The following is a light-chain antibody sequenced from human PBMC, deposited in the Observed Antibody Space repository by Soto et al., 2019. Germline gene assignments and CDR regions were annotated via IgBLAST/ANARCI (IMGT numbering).Light chain of an antibody. CDR3: QQYGRSPGT. Sequence: EIVLTQSPGTLSLSPGERATLSCRASQSVSSSYLAWYQQKPGQAPRLLIYGASSRATGIPDRFSGSGSGTDFTLTISRLEPEDFELYYCQQYGRSPGTFGQGTKLEIK. V-gene: IGKV3-20*01. J-gene: IGKJ2*01. CDR1: QSVSSSY. CDR2: GAS.